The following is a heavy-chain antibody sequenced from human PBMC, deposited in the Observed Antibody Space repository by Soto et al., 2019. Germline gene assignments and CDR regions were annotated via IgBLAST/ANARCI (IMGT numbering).Heavy chain of an antibody. J-gene: IGHJ4*02. Sequence: PGGSLRLSCAASGFTFSSYVMTWVRQTPGKGLEWVSVISDSGGTTDYADSVQGRFTISRDNSKNTLYLRMNSLRAEDTAVYYCAKTLDSTSLYYFDSWGQGTLVTVSS. CDR2: ISDSGGTT. V-gene: IGHV3-23*01. CDR3: AKTLDSTSLYYFDS. CDR1: GFTFSSYV. D-gene: IGHD6-13*01.